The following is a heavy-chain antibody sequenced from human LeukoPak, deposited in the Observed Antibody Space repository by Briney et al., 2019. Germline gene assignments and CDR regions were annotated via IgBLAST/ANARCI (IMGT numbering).Heavy chain of an antibody. V-gene: IGHV3-30*02. CDR1: GFTFSSYG. D-gene: IGHD6-19*01. CDR3: AKDGDVEQWLVRAFDY. Sequence: GGSLRLSCAASGFTFSSYGMHWVRQAPGKGLEWVAFKRYDGSNKYYADSVKGRFTISRYNSKNTLYLQMNSLRPEDTAVYYCAKDGDVEQWLVRAFDYRGQGTLVTVSS. J-gene: IGHJ4*02. CDR2: KRYDGSNK.